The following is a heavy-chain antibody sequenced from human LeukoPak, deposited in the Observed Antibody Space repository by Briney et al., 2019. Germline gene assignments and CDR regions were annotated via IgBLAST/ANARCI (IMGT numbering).Heavy chain of an antibody. CDR2: ISSSGSYI. CDR1: GFSFNVYM. CDR3: ARGQDTVITSRDAFDI. D-gene: IGHD4-23*01. V-gene: IGHV3-21*01. J-gene: IGHJ3*02. Sequence: GGSLRLSCAASGFSFNVYMMNWVRQAPGKGLEWVSSISSSGSYIYYADSVKGRFTISRDNAKNSLYLQMNSLRAEDTAVYYCARGQDTVITSRDAFDIWGQGTMVTVSS.